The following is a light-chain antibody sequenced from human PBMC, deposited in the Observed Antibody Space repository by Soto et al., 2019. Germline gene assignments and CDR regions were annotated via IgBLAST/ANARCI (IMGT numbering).Light chain of an antibody. J-gene: IGKJ1*01. CDR3: QQYYSTLGQT. CDR2: WAS. Sequence: DIVMTQSPDSLAVSLGERATINCKSSQSVLYSSNNKNYLAWYQQKPGQPPKLLIYWASTRESGVPDRFSGSGSGTDFTLTISSLQAEDVAVYYCQQYYSTLGQTFGQGTKVEIK. CDR1: QSVLYSSNNKNY. V-gene: IGKV4-1*01.